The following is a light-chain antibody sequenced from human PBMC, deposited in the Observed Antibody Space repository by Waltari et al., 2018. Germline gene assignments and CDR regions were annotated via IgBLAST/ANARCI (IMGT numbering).Light chain of an antibody. Sequence: QSALTQPPSASGSPGQSVTLSCTGTSSDIGNSKYVSWYQQHPGKAPKLMIYEVIKRPSGVPDRFSGSKSGNTASLTVSGLQAEDEAVYYCSSYEGLKVFGGGTKLTVL. CDR2: EVI. V-gene: IGLV2-8*01. J-gene: IGLJ2*01. CDR3: SSYEGLKV. CDR1: SSDIGNSKY.